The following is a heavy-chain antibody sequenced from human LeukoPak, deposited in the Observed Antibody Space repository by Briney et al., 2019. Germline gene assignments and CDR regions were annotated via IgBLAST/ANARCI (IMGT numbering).Heavy chain of an antibody. D-gene: IGHD1-26*01. J-gene: IGHJ4*02. CDR2: VNYRGNT. CDR1: GDSISSYNYY. Sequence: SETLSLTCIVSGDSISSYNYYWGWIRQPPGKGLEWFGSVNYRGNTFYEPSLKSRISVSVDTSKNQFSLTLSSVTAADTAVYFCATVTQFSGCFDHWGQGILVTVSS. CDR3: ATVTQFSGCFDH. V-gene: IGHV4-39*01.